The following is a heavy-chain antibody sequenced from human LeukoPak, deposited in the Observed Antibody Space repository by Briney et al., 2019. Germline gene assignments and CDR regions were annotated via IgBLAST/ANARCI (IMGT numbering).Heavy chain of an antibody. CDR3: AKQRSEVVVAATNY. CDR1: GFTFSSYA. D-gene: IGHD2-15*01. J-gene: IGHJ4*02. V-gene: IGHV3-23*01. CDR2: ISGSGGST. Sequence: PGGSLRLSCAASGFTFSSYAMSWVRQAPGKGLEWVSAISGSGGSTYYADSVKGRFTISRDNSQNTLYLQMSSLRAEDTAVYYCAKQRSEVVVAATNYWGQGTLVTVSS.